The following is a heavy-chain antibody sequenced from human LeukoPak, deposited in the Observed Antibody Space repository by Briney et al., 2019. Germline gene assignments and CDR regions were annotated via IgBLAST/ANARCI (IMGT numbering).Heavy chain of an antibody. Sequence: GGSLRLSCAASGFTFSTYGMHWVRQAPGKGLEWVAVISYDGSNKYYADSVKGRFTISRDNSKNTLYLQMNSLRAEDTAVFYCAKDRHDYSNSFDYWGQGTLVIVSS. D-gene: IGHD4-11*01. J-gene: IGHJ4*02. CDR2: ISYDGSNK. CDR3: AKDRHDYSNSFDY. CDR1: GFTFSTYG. V-gene: IGHV3-30*18.